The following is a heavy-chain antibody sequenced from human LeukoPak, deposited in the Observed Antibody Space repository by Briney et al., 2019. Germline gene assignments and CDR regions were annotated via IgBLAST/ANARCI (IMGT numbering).Heavy chain of an antibody. J-gene: IGHJ4*02. V-gene: IGHV1-46*01. Sequence: ASVKVSCKASGYTFTSYYMHWVRQAPGQGLEWMGIINPSGGSTSYAQKFQGRVTMTRDTSTSTVYMELSSLRSEDTAVYYCAKEAYCGGDCYSNDYWGQGTLVTVSS. CDR3: AKEAYCGGDCYSNDY. CDR1: GYTFTSYY. D-gene: IGHD2-21*02. CDR2: INPSGGST.